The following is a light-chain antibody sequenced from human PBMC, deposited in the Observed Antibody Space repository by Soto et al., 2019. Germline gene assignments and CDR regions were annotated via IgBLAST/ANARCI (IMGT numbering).Light chain of an antibody. CDR3: QQYAKWPLWT. CDR2: GTS. Sequence: EIVMTQSPATLSVSPGERATLSCRASQSVSTNLAWYQQKLGQAPRLLIYGTSTRATGIPVRFSGSGSGTEFTLTISSLQSEDFAVYYCQQYAKWPLWTFGQGTKVDIK. CDR1: QSVSTN. J-gene: IGKJ1*01. V-gene: IGKV3-15*01.